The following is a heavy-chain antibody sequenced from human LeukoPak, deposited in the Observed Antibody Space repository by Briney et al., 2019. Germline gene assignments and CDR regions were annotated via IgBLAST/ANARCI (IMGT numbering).Heavy chain of an antibody. CDR3: ARWYYSSGFPRFDY. Sequence: PSETLSPTCTVSGGSISSYYWSWIRQPAGKGLEWIGRIYTSGSTNYNPSLKSRVTMSVDTSKNQFSLKLSSVTAADTAVYYCARWYYSSGFPRFDYWGQGTLVTVSS. V-gene: IGHV4-4*07. D-gene: IGHD6-19*01. CDR2: IYTSGST. CDR1: GGSISSYY. J-gene: IGHJ4*02.